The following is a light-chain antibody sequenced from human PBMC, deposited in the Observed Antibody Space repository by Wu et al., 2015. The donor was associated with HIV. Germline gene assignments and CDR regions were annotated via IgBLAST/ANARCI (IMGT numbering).Light chain of an antibody. Sequence: EIVMTQFPATLSVSPGERATLSCRASQSIRNNLAWYQQKPGQAPRLLIYGASTRATGIPARFSGSGSGTEFTLTISRLEPEDFAVYYCQQYGSSPRTFGQGTKVEIK. CDR3: QQYGSSPRT. V-gene: IGKV3-15*01. J-gene: IGKJ1*01. CDR2: GAS. CDR1: QSIRNN.